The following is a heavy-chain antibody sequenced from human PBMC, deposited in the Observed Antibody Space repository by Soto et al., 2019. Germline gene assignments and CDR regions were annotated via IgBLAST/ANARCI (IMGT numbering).Heavy chain of an antibody. CDR1: GYTFTSYD. CDR2: MNPNSGNT. CDR3: ASWGMVRGVPSYYMDV. J-gene: IGHJ6*03. D-gene: IGHD3-10*01. Sequence: QVQLVQSGAEVKKPGASVKVSCKASGYTFTSYDINWVRQATGQGLEWMGWMNPNSGNTGYAQKFQGRVTMTRNTSISTAYMEVSSLRSEDTAVYYCASWGMVRGVPSYYMDVWGKGTTVTVSS. V-gene: IGHV1-8*01.